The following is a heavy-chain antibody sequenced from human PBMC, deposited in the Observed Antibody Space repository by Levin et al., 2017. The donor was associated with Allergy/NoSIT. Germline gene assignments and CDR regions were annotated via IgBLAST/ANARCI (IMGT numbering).Heavy chain of an antibody. Sequence: LSFSSSCFLFLPSGLQWVRQAPGKGLEWVALITSDGSNKYYADPVKGRFTISRDHSKNTVNLQMNSLRAEDTAVYYCAKGGDFDYWGLGTVVTVSS. CDR2: ITSDGSNK. CDR1: CFLFLPSG. J-gene: IGHJ4*02. V-gene: IGHV3-30*18. D-gene: IGHD1-26*01. CDR3: AKGGDFDY.